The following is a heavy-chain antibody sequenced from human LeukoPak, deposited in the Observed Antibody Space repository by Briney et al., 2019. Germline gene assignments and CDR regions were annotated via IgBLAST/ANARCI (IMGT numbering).Heavy chain of an antibody. CDR2: INHSGST. CDR1: GGSFSGYY. V-gene: IGHV4-34*01. Sequence: SETLSLTCAVYGGSFSGYYWSWIRQPPEKGLEWIGEINHSGSTNYNPSLKSRVTISVDTSKNQFSLKLSSVTAADTAVYYCARSVAATPYYFDYWGQGTLVTVSS. CDR3: ARSVAATPYYFDY. D-gene: IGHD2-15*01. J-gene: IGHJ4*02.